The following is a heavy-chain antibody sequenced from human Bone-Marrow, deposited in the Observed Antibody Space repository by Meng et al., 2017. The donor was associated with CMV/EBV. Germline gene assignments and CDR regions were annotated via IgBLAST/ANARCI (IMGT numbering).Heavy chain of an antibody. D-gene: IGHD1-14*01. Sequence: EASGNTFTSYYMHWVRQAAGQGLEWMGIINPSGGSTSYAQKFQGRVTMTRDTSTSTVYMELSSLRSEDTAVYYCARDPGGGDWFDPWGQGTLVTVSS. CDR2: INPSGGST. CDR1: GNTFTSYY. CDR3: ARDPGGGDWFDP. V-gene: IGHV1-46*01. J-gene: IGHJ5*02.